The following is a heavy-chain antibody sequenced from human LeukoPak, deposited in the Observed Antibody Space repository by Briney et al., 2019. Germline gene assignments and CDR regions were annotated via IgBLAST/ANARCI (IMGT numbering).Heavy chain of an antibody. CDR3: ARSLWEPHYFDY. Sequence: HRASVKVSCKASGGTFSSYAISWVRQAPGQGLEWMGRTIPILGIANYAQKFQGRVTITADKSTSTAYMELSSLRSEDTAVYYCARSLWEPHYFDYWGQGTLVTVSS. J-gene: IGHJ4*02. CDR2: TIPILGIA. CDR1: GGTFSSYA. V-gene: IGHV1-69*04. D-gene: IGHD1-26*01.